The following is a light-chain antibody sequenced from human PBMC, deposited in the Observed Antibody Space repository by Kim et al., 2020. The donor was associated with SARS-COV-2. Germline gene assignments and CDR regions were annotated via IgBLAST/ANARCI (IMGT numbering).Light chain of an antibody. CDR1: QSASSSY. CDR2: DAS. Sequence: LSPGERATPSCGASQSASSSYLSWYQKKPGLAPSLLIYDASSRATGLPDRFSGSGSGTDFTLTISRLEPDDFAVYYCQHYGSSFTFGPGTKVDIK. V-gene: IGKV3D-20*01. CDR3: QHYGSSFT. J-gene: IGKJ3*01.